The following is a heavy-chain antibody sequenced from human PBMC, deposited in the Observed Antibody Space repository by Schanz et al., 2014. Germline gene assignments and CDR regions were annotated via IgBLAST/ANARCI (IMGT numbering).Heavy chain of an antibody. J-gene: IGHJ4*02. D-gene: IGHD6-13*01. V-gene: IGHV1-18*01. Sequence: QVQLVQSGGEVKKPGASATVSCKASGYTFNNHGISWVRQAPGQGLEWMGWISVYHGHTNYAEKVHGRVTMTRHTSISTVYMELSSLRSEDTAVYYCARDGEAAAGCDYWGQGTLXTVSS. CDR3: ARDGEAAAGCDY. CDR1: GYTFNNHG. CDR2: ISVYHGHT.